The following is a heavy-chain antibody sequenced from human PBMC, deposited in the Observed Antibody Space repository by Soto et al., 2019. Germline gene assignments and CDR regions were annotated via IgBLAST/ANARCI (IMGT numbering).Heavy chain of an antibody. D-gene: IGHD3-3*01. CDR3: AKYYDSDEDYFDY. Sequence: SETLSLTCTVSGGSISSYYWGWIRQPPGKGLEWIGYIYYSGSTNYNPSLKSRVTISVDTSKNQFSLKLSSVTAADTAVYYCAKYYDSDEDYFDYWGQGTLVTVSS. J-gene: IGHJ4*02. V-gene: IGHV4-59*01. CDR1: GGSISSYY. CDR2: IYYSGST.